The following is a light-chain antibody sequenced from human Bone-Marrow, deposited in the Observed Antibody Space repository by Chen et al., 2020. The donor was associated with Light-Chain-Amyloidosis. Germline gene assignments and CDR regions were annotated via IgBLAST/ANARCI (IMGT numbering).Light chain of an antibody. Sequence: SYELPHPPSLSVSPGQTATITCSGDDLPTKYAYWYQQKPGQAPVLVIHRDTERPSGISERFSGSSSGTTATLTISGVQAEDEADYHCQSADSSGTYEVIFGGGTKLTVL. CDR1: DLPTKY. J-gene: IGLJ2*01. V-gene: IGLV3-25*03. CDR2: RDT. CDR3: QSADSSGTYEVI.